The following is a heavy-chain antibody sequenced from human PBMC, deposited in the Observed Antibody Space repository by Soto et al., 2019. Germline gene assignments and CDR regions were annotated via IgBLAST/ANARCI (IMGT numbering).Heavy chain of an antibody. CDR1: TYTFTSYY. V-gene: IGHV1-18*01. CDR3: AKGFGARRVVH. Sequence: ASAKFSCNSSTYTFTSYYSSWLRQAPGKGLEWMGWISAYNGNTNYAQKLQGRVTMTTDTSTSTTYMELSSLRSDDTSVYYCAKGFGARRVVHWVQARRVTVS. D-gene: IGHD3-3*01. J-gene: IGHJ4*02. CDR2: ISAYNGNT.